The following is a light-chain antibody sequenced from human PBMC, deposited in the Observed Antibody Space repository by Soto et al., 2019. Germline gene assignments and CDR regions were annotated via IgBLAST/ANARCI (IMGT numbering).Light chain of an antibody. CDR3: AAWDDSLSGVV. V-gene: IGLV1-47*02. Sequence: QSVLTQPPSASATPGQRVTISGSGSDSNVGINFVYGYQQLPGTAPKLLIYTNDQRPSGVPDRFSGSKSGTSASLAISGLRSEDEAEYYCAAWDDSLSGVVFGGGTKLTVL. CDR2: TND. J-gene: IGLJ2*01. CDR1: DSNVGINF.